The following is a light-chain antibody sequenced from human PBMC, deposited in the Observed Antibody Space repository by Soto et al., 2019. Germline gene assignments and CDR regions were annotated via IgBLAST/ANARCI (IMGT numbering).Light chain of an antibody. CDR1: QSVSSN. V-gene: IGKV3-15*01. J-gene: IGKJ1*01. CDR3: QQYDNWPRT. CDR2: GAS. Sequence: EVVMTQSPANLSLSPGERATLSFRASQSVSSNLAWYQQKPGQAPRLLIYGASTRATGLPARFSGSGSGTEFTLTISSLQSEDFAVYYCQQYDNWPRTFGQGTNVDI.